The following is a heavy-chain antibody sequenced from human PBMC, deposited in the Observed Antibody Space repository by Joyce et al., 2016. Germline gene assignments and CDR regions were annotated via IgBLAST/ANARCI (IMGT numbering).Heavy chain of an antibody. CDR1: GATFSSSS. CDR3: ARGGISYYYAMDV. D-gene: IGHD3-16*01. J-gene: IGHJ6*02. CDR2: ISGTSYYK. V-gene: IGHV3-21*01. Sequence: QLLKSGGGVVKPGGSLRLSCEASGATFSSSSMSWFRQAPGKGLEWVAAISGTSYYKFHAETVRGRFTVSRDNAKKTLYLQMNSLRAEDSAVFYCARGGISYYYAMDVWGQGTTVTVSS.